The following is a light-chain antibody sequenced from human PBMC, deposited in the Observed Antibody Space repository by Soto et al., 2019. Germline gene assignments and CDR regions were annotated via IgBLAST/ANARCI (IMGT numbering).Light chain of an antibody. CDR3: QQYNNWTLT. CDR1: QSVSNN. J-gene: IGKJ5*01. V-gene: IGKV3-15*01. Sequence: ETVLTQSPGSLPLSPGERATLSCMASQSVSNNYLAWYQQKPGQAPRLLIYGASSRATGIPVRFSGSGSGTEFTLTISSLKYEDFAVYYCQQYNNWTLTFGQGTRLEIK. CDR2: GAS.